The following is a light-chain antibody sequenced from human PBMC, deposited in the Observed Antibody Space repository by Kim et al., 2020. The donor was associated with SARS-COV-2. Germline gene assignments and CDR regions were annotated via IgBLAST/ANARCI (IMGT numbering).Light chain of an antibody. V-gene: IGLV3-19*01. Sequence: LGQTVRFTCQGDSLRSYYASWYQQKPGQAPVLVIYGKNNRPSGIPDRFSGSSSGNTASLTITGAQAEDEADYYCNSRDSSGNHLWVFGGGTQLTVL. J-gene: IGLJ3*02. CDR1: SLRSYY. CDR3: NSRDSSGNHLWV. CDR2: GKN.